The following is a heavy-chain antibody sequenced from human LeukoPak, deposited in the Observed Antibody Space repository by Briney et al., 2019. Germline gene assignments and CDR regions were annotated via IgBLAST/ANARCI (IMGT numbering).Heavy chain of an antibody. V-gene: IGHV3-7*01. CDR1: GFTFSNAW. D-gene: IGHD5-12*01. J-gene: IGHJ6*03. Sequence: PGGSLRLSCAASGFTFSNAWMSWVRQAPGKGLEWVANIKQDGSEKYYVDSVKGRFTISRDNAKNSLYLQMNSLRAEDRAVYYCARGVVATMGNYYNFMDAWGKGTTVTVSS. CDR3: ARGVVATMGNYYNFMDA. CDR2: IKQDGSEK.